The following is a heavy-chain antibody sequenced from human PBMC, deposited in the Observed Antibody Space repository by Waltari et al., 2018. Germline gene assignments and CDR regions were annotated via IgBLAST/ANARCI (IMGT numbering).Heavy chain of an antibody. V-gene: IGHV3-23*04. CDR1: GITFSSHA. J-gene: IGHJ2*01. Sequence: EVQLVQSGGGLVQPGGSLRLSCAASGITFSSHAMNWVRQAPGKGLGWVSAISGSGGNTYYVDSVKGRFTISRDNSKNTLYLQMNSLRAEDTAVYYCAKVPSGRFWFFDLWGRGTLVTVSS. CDR3: AKVPSGRFWFFDL. D-gene: IGHD1-26*01. CDR2: ISGSGGNT.